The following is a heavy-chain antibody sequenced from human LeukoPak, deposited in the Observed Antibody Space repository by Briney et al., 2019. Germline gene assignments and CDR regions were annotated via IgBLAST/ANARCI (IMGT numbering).Heavy chain of an antibody. CDR3: ARPGTTGTTTTDY. J-gene: IGHJ4*02. CDR2: SRNKANSYTT. Sequence: GGSLRLSCAASGVTFSDHYMDWVRQAPGKGLEWVGRSRNKANSYTTDYAASVRGRFTTSRDASQNSLYLHMNSLKTEDTAVYYCARPGTTGTTTTDYWGQGTLVTVSS. V-gene: IGHV3-72*01. CDR1: GVTFSDHY. D-gene: IGHD1-1*01.